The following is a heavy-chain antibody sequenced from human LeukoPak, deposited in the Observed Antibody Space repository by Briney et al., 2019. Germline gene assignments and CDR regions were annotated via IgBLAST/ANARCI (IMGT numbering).Heavy chain of an antibody. CDR2: IYSGGST. J-gene: IGHJ3*02. V-gene: IGHV3-53*01. CDR3: ARYNWTGAFDI. Sequence: GGSLRLSCAASEFTVSNNYMSWVRQAPGKGLEWVSVIYSGGSTYYADSVKGRFTISRDNSKNTLYLQMNSLRAEDTAVYYCARYNWTGAFDIWGQGTMVTVSS. CDR1: EFTVSNNY. D-gene: IGHD1-20*01.